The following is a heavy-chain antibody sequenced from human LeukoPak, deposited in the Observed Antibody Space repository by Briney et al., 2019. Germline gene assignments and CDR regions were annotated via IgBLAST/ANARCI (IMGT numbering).Heavy chain of an antibody. J-gene: IGHJ4*02. CDR1: GFTFSSYA. CDR2: ISYDGSNK. D-gene: IGHD6-6*01. V-gene: IGHV3-30-3*01. Sequence: PGGSLRLSCAASGFTFSSYAMHWVRQAPGKGLEWVAVISYDGSNKYYADSVKGRFTISRDNSKNTLYLQMNSLRAEDTAVYYCARGLGRGKTRPYFDYWGQGTLVTVSS. CDR3: ARGLGRGKTRPYFDY.